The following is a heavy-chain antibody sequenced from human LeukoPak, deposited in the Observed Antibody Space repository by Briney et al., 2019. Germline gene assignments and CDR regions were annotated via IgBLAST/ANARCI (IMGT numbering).Heavy chain of an antibody. J-gene: IGHJ5*02. CDR1: GYSISSGYY. V-gene: IGHV4-38-2*02. CDR2: IYHSGST. Sequence: SETLSLTCTVSGYSISSGYYWGWIRQPPGKGLEWIGSIYHSGSTYYNPSLKSRVTISVDTSKNQFSLKLSSVTAADTAVYHCARGEWEPTQFDPWGQGTLVTVSS. CDR3: ARGEWEPTQFDP. D-gene: IGHD1-26*01.